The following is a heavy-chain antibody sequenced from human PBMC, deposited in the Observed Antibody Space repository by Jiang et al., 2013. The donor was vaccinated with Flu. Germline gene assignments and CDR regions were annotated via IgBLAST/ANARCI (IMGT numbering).Heavy chain of an antibody. J-gene: IGHJ4*02. CDR2: IYPGDSDT. Sequence: LKISCKGSGYSFTSYWIGWVRQMPGKGLEWMGIIYPGDSDTRYSPSFQGQVTISADKSISTAYLQWSSLKASDTAMYYCARQPSPDGYNPLFDYWGQGTLVTVSS. CDR1: GYSFTSYW. V-gene: IGHV5-51*01. CDR3: ARQPSPDGYNPLFDY. D-gene: IGHD5-24*01.